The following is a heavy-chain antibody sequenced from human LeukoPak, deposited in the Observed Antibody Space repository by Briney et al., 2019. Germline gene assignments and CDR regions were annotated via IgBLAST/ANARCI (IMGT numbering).Heavy chain of an antibody. CDR1: GGSISSGGYY. CDR3: ARHLNSGYYYNFDY. Sequence: SQTLSLTCTVSGGSISSGGYYWSWIRQPPGKGLEWIGYIYHSGSTYYNPSLKSRVTISVDRSKNQFSLKLSSVTAADTAVYYCARHLNSGYYYNFDYWGQGTLVTVSS. CDR2: IYHSGST. J-gene: IGHJ4*02. D-gene: IGHD3-22*01. V-gene: IGHV4-30-2*01.